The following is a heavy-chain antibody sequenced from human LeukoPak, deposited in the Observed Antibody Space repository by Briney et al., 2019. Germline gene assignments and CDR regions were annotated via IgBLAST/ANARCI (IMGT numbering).Heavy chain of an antibody. CDR1: GFTFSSYS. CDR3: ARGGWVHAWFDP. CDR2: ISSSSSYI. D-gene: IGHD1-1*01. J-gene: IGHJ5*02. Sequence: PGGSLRLSCAASGFTFSSYSMNWVRLAPGKGLEWVSSISSSSSYIYYADSVKGRFTISRDNAKNSLYLQMNSLRAEDTAVYYCARGGWVHAWFDPWGQGTLVTVSS. V-gene: IGHV3-21*01.